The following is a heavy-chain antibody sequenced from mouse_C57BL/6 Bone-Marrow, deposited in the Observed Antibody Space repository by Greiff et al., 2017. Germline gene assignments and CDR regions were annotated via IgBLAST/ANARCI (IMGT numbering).Heavy chain of an antibody. V-gene: IGHV5-6*01. CDR3: ASPNYYGSTYFDY. D-gene: IGHD1-1*01. J-gene: IGHJ2*01. Sequence: EVQLVESGGDLVKPGGSLKLSCAASGFTFSSYGMSWVRQTPDKRLEWVATISSGGSYTYYPDSVKGRFTISRDNAKNTLYLQMSSLKSEDTAMYYCASPNYYGSTYFDYWGQGTTLTVSS. CDR1: GFTFSSYG. CDR2: ISSGGSYT.